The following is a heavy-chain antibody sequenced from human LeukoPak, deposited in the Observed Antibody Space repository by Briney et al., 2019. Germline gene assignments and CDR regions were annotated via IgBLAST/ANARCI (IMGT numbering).Heavy chain of an antibody. J-gene: IGHJ4*02. Sequence: SETLSLTCAVYGGSFSGYYWSWIRQPPGKGLEWIGEINHSGSTNYNPSLKSRVTISVDTSKNQFSLKLSSVTAADTAVYYCARAVGSRHIVVVTAILAYFDYWGQGTLVTVSS. CDR3: ARAVGSRHIVVVTAILAYFDY. D-gene: IGHD2-21*02. V-gene: IGHV4-34*01. CDR2: INHSGST. CDR1: GGSFSGYY.